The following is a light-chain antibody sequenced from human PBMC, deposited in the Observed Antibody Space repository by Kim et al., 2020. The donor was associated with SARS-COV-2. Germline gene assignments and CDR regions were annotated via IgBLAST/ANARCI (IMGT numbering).Light chain of an antibody. CDR1: KLGDKY. CDR2: QDS. Sequence: VSPGQTASVTCSGDKLGDKYACWYQQKPGQSPVLVIYQDSKRPSGIPERFSGSNSGNTATLTISGTQAMDEADYYCQAWDSSTLVFGGGTQLTVL. CDR3: QAWDSSTLV. V-gene: IGLV3-1*01. J-gene: IGLJ2*01.